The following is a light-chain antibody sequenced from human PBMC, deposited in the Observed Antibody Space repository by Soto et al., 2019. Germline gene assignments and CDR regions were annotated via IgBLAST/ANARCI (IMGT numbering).Light chain of an antibody. Sequence: QSVLTQPPSMSAAPGQKVTISCSGSSSNLGNDYVSWYQHFPRTAPKLLIYDNDKRPSGIPDRFSGSKSGTSATLGITGLQTGDEADYYWATWDKRLSAWVFGGGTKLTVL. CDR2: DND. CDR1: SSNLGNDY. J-gene: IGLJ3*02. V-gene: IGLV1-51*01. CDR3: ATWDKRLSAWV.